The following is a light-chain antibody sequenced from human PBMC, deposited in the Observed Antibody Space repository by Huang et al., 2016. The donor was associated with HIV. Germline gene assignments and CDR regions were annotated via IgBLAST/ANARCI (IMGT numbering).Light chain of an antibody. Sequence: IQLTQSPSSLSPSVGDRVTITCRASQDISSYLAWYQLKPGKAPKLLIYAASSVQSGVPLRFSGSGSGTDFILTISSLQPEDSATYYCQQVKTYPLTFGGGTKVEF. CDR1: QDISSY. V-gene: IGKV1-9*01. J-gene: IGKJ4*01. CDR3: QQVKTYPLT. CDR2: AAS.